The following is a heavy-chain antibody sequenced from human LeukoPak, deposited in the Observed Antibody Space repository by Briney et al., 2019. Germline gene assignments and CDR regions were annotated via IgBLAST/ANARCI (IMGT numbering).Heavy chain of an antibody. CDR2: IKSKTDGGTT. Sequence: GGSLRLSCAVSGFTVSSNYMSWVRQAPGKGLEWVGRIKSKTDGGTTDYAAPVKGRFTISRDDSKNTLYLQMNSLKTEDTAVYYCTTFLGWDDSSGYGDYWGQGTLVTVSS. D-gene: IGHD3-22*01. CDR1: GFTVSSNY. J-gene: IGHJ4*02. CDR3: TTFLGWDDSSGYGDY. V-gene: IGHV3-15*01.